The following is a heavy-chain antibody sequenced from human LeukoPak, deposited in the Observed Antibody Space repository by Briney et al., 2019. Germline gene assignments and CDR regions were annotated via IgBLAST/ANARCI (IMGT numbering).Heavy chain of an antibody. Sequence: SSETLSLTCAVSGGSISSSNWWSWVRQPPGKGLEWIGEIYHSGSTNYNPSLKSRVTISVDKSKNQFSLQLNSVTPEDTAVYYCAREVTYYDFWSGFYYYYYMDVWGKGTTVTVSS. D-gene: IGHD3-3*01. J-gene: IGHJ6*03. CDR2: IYHSGST. V-gene: IGHV4-4*02. CDR3: AREVTYYDFWSGFYYYYYMDV. CDR1: GGSISSSNW.